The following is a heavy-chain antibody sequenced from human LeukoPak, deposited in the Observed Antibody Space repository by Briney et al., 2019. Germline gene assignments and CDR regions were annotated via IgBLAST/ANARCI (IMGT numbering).Heavy chain of an antibody. V-gene: IGHV4-4*07. J-gene: IGHJ4*02. CDR3: ARALGSSSNR. D-gene: IGHD6-13*01. CDR2: IYTSGST. Sequence: SKTLSLTCTVSGGSINNYHWNWIRQPAGKGLEWIGHIYTSGSTDYNPSPKSRVTISQDKSKDQFSLELTSLTAADTAVYYCARALGSSSNRWGQGTLVTVSS. CDR1: GGSINNYH.